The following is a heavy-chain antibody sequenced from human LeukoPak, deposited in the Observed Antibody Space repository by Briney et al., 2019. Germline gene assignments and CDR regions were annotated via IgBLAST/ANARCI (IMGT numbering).Heavy chain of an antibody. CDR2: IYSGGST. D-gene: IGHD5-18*01. CDR3: ARGYLD. J-gene: IGHJ4*02. Sequence: GGSLRLSCAASGFTVSSNYMSWVRQAPGKGLEWVSVIYSGGSTYYSDAVKGRFNISRHNSKNTLYLQMNSLRTEDTAVYYCARGYLDWGQGTLVTVSS. CDR1: GFTVSSNY. V-gene: IGHV3-53*04.